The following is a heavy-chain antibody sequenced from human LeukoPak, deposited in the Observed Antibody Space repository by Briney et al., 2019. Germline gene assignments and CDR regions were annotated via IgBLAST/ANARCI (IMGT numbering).Heavy chain of an antibody. V-gene: IGHV3-66*01. CDR2: IYSGGST. CDR1: GLTVSSTY. J-gene: IGHJ4*02. CDR3: ARDLLEWYFDY. D-gene: IGHD3-3*01. Sequence: PGGSLRLSCAASGLTVSSTYMSWVRQTPGKGLEWVSVIYSGGSTYYADSVKGRFTISRDNSKNTLYLQMNSLRAEDTAVYYWARDLLEWYFDYWGQGTLVTVSS.